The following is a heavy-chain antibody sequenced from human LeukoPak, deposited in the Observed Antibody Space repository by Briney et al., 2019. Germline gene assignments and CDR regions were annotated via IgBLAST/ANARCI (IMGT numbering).Heavy chain of an antibody. CDR2: IYYSGST. CDR3: ARFVDDYSNWFDP. Sequence: PSETLSLTCTVSGGSFRSSSYYWGWIRQTPGKGLEWIGCIYYSGSTYYNPSLKSRVTISVDTSENQFSLKLSSVTAADTAVYYCARFVDDYSNWFDPWGQGTLVTVSS. V-gene: IGHV4-39*01. D-gene: IGHD4-11*01. J-gene: IGHJ5*02. CDR1: GGSFRSSSYY.